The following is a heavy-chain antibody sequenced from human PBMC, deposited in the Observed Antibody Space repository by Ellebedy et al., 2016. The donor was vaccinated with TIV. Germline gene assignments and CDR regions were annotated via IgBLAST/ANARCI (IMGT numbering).Heavy chain of an antibody. Sequence: GESLKISCAASGFTFSSSSMNWVRQAPGKGLEWVSSISSNCTYIYYADSVKGRFTISRGSTNNSLYLQMNSLRAEDTAVYYCARDSLSYYDSSGYHYLDCWGQGTRVTVSS. CDR2: ISSNCTYI. D-gene: IGHD3-22*01. J-gene: IGHJ4*02. CDR3: ARDSLSYYDSSGYHYLDC. V-gene: IGHV3-21*01. CDR1: GFTFSSSS.